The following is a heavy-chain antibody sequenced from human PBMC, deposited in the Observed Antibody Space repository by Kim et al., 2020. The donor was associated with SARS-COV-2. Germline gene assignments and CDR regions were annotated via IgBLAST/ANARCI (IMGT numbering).Heavy chain of an antibody. J-gene: IGHJ4*02. CDR1: GFTFSSYA. Sequence: GGSLRLSCAASGFTFSSYAMSWVRQAPGKGLEWVSVIYSGDTSPFYADSVKGRFTVSRDNSKNTLYLQMNSLRAEDTAVYYCAKDQGRSTAWECDYWGQGTLVTVSS. CDR2: IYSGDTSP. D-gene: IGHD1-26*01. V-gene: IGHV3-23*03. CDR3: AKDQGRSTAWECDY.